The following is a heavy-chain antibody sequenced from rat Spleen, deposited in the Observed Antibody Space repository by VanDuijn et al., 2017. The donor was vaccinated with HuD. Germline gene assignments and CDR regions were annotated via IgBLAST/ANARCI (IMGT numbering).Heavy chain of an antibody. CDR2: ITNTGGST. CDR1: GFTFSDYY. J-gene: IGHJ3*01. D-gene: IGHD1-8*01. V-gene: IGHV5-20*01. Sequence: EVQLVESDGGLVQPGRSLKLSCAASGFTFSDYYMAWVRQAPTKGLEWVASITNTGGSTYYPDSVKGRFTISRDNAKSTLYLQMDSLRSEDTATYYCAKEGDGGYSSYPNWFAYWGQGTLVTVSS. CDR3: AKEGDGGYSSYPNWFAY.